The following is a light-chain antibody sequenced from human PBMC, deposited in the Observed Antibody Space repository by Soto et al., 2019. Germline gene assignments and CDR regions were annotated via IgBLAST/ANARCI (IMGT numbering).Light chain of an antibody. Sequence: EIVLTQSPGTLSLSPGERATLSCRAIPSGLANYIAWYQQKPGQAPRLLIYSTYHRATGIPDRFSSSGSGTEFTLSISRLEPEDFAVYYSQRYGSWWTVGQGTKVEIK. CDR3: QRYGSWWT. J-gene: IGKJ1*01. CDR2: STY. CDR1: PSGLANY. V-gene: IGKV3-20*01.